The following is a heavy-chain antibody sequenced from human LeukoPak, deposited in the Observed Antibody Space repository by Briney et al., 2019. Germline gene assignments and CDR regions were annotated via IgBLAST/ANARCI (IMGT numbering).Heavy chain of an antibody. D-gene: IGHD3-22*01. V-gene: IGHV3-23*01. J-gene: IGHJ4*02. CDR1: GFTLSSYS. CDR3: AKDAGGYYDSSGYYYFDY. CDR2: ISGSGGIT. Sequence: PGGSLRLSCAASGFTLSSYSMNWVRPAPGKGLEWVSAISGSGGITYYAHSVRGRFTISRDNSKNTLYLQTNSLRAEDTAVYYCAKDAGGYYDSSGYYYFDYWGQGTLVTVSS.